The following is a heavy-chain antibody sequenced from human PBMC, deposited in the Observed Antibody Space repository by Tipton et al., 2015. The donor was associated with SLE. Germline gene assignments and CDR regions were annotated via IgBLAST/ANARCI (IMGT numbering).Heavy chain of an antibody. V-gene: IGHV4-39*07. Sequence: TLSLTCTVSGGSISSSSYYWGWIRQPPGKGLEWIGRIYYSGSSYYNPSLKSRVTISVDTSKNQFSLKLSSVTAADTAMYYCARGGDTYFYDGSGYRSDFDVWGPGTMVTVSS. CDR3: ARGGDTYFYDGSGYRSDFDV. CDR2: IYYSGSS. D-gene: IGHD3-22*01. CDR1: GGSISSSSYY. J-gene: IGHJ3*01.